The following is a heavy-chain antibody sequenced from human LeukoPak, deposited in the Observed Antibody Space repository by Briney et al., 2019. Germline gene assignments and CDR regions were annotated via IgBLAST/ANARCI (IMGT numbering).Heavy chain of an antibody. J-gene: IGHJ5*02. CDR2: INHSGST. CDR3: AREGSGSGWYNRDQNWFDP. D-gene: IGHD6-19*01. V-gene: IGHV4-34*01. Sequence: SETLSLTCAVYGGPFSGYYWSWIRQPPGKGLEWIGEINHSGSTNYNPSLKSRVTISVDTSKNQFSLKLSSVTAADTAVYYCAREGSGSGWYNRDQNWFDPWGQGTLVTVSS. CDR1: GGPFSGYY.